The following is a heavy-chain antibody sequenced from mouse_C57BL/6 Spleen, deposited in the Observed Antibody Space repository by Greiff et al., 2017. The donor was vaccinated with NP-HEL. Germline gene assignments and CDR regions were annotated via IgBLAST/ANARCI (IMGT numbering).Heavy chain of an antibody. Sequence: QVQLQQSGAELVRPGSSVKLSCKASGYTFTSYWMHWVKQRPIQGLEWIGNIDPSDSETHYNQKFKDKATLTVDKSSSTAYMQLSSLTSEDSAVYYCARDYDGYYEGYWGQGTTLTVSS. V-gene: IGHV1-52*01. J-gene: IGHJ2*01. CDR3: ARDYDGYYEGY. CDR1: GYTFTSYW. CDR2: IDPSDSET. D-gene: IGHD2-3*01.